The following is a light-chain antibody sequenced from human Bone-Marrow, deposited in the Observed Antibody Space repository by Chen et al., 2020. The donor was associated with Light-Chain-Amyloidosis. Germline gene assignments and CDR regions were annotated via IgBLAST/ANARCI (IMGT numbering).Light chain of an antibody. CDR2: AAS. CDR3: QQYDSYPPT. Sequence: DTQMTPSPSSLSASVGDRVTITCRASQDITNYLAWFQQRPGKAPKPLISAASSLQSGVPSRFSGSGSKTDFTLTISSLQPEDSATYYCQQYDSYPPTFGPGTKVEIK. V-gene: IGKV1-16*01. CDR1: QDITNY. J-gene: IGKJ1*01.